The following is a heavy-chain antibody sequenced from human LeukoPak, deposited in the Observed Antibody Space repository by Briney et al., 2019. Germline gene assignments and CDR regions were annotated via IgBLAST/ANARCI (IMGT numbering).Heavy chain of an antibody. CDR3: ARDTYYYGSGSYSISAEFDY. CDR1: GYTFTSYD. Sequence: ASVKVSCKASGYTFTSYDINWVRQATGQGLEWMGWMNPNSGNTVYAQKFQGRVTMTRHTSISTAYMELSSLRSEDTAVYYCARDTYYYGSGSYSISAEFDYWGQGTLVTVSS. J-gene: IGHJ4*02. D-gene: IGHD3-10*01. CDR2: MNPNSGNT. V-gene: IGHV1-8*01.